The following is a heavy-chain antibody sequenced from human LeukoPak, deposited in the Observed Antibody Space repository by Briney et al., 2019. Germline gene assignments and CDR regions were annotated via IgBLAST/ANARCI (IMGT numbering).Heavy chain of an antibody. D-gene: IGHD1-26*01. J-gene: IGHJ4*02. CDR3: ARVRIVGTTNGDFDY. CDR1: GFTFSSYG. CDR2: ITGSSNYV. V-gene: IGHV3-21*01. Sequence: GGSLRLSCAASGFTFSSYGMNWVRQAPGKGLEWVSSITGSSNYVYYADSVKGRFTISRDNAKNSLYLLMNSLRAEDTAVYYCARVRIVGTTNGDFDYWGQGTLVTVSS.